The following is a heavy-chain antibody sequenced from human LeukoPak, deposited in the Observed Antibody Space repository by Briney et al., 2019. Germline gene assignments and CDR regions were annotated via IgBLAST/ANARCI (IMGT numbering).Heavy chain of an antibody. CDR3: ARNTNYFGSGNSFDY. D-gene: IGHD3-10*01. CDR2: INPNTGDT. CDR1: GYTFTGYH. Sequence: ASVKVSCKASGYTFTGYHMHWVRQAPGQGLEWMGWINPNTGDTNYAQKFQGRVTMTRDTSIDTAYLELSRLKTDDTAVYYCARNTNYFGSGNSFDYWGQGTLVTVSS. J-gene: IGHJ4*02. V-gene: IGHV1-2*02.